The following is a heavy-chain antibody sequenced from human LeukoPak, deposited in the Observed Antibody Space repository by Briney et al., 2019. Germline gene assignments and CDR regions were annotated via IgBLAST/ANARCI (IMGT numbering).Heavy chain of an antibody. Sequence: SQTLYLTCTVSGGSISSGGYYWSWIRQHPGKGLEWIGYIYYSGSSYYSPSLKSRVTISVDTSKNQFSLKLSSVTAADTAVYYCARDSYDSTDYWGQGTLVTVSS. D-gene: IGHD3-22*01. CDR2: IYYSGSS. V-gene: IGHV4-31*03. J-gene: IGHJ4*02. CDR1: GGSISSGGYY. CDR3: ARDSYDSTDY.